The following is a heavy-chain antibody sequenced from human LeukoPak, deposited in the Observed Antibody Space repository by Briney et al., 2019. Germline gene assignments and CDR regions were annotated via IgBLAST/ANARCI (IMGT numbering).Heavy chain of an antibody. Sequence: GGSLKISCKGSGYSFTSCWIGWVRQMPGRGLEWMGIIYPGDSDTRYSPSFQGQVTISVDKSISTAYLQWSSLKASDTAMYYCARPIVEAGTDLGYWGQGTLVTVSS. CDR1: GYSFTSCW. J-gene: IGHJ4*02. CDR2: IYPGDSDT. V-gene: IGHV5-51*01. CDR3: ARPIVEAGTDLGY. D-gene: IGHD6-13*01.